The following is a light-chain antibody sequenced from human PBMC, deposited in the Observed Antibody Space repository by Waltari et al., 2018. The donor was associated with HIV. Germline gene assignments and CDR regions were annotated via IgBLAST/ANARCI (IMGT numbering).Light chain of an antibody. Sequence: QSVLTQPPSVSAAPGQKVTISCSRSSSNIGNDYVSWYQHVPGAAPRLLIYDNSKRRSGIPDRFSGSESGTSATLAITGLQTGDEADYYCGTWDRTLGGGVFGGGTKLTVL. CDR3: GTWDRTLGGGV. J-gene: IGLJ3*02. CDR2: DNS. V-gene: IGLV1-51*01. CDR1: SSNIGNDY.